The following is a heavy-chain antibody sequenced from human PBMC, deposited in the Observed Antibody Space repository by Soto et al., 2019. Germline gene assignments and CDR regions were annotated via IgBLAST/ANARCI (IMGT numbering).Heavy chain of an antibody. D-gene: IGHD5-12*01. CDR1: GGSINTFY. Sequence: PSETLSLTCTVSGGSINTFYWSWVRQPAGKGLEWIGRIFSSGSTSFSPSLESRVAMSVDTSKNHFSLNLSSVTAADMAVYYCAREGSYSAYNFAHGIQLWSFDFWGQGALVTVS. J-gene: IGHJ4*02. CDR3: AREGSYSAYNFAHGIQLWSFDF. CDR2: IFSSGST. V-gene: IGHV4-4*07.